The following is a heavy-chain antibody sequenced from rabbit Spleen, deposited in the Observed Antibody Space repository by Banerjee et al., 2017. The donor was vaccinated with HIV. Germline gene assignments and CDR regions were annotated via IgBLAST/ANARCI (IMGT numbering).Heavy chain of an antibody. J-gene: IGHJ4*01. V-gene: IGHV1S47*01. Sequence: QEQLVESGGGLVQPGGSLKLSCKASGFDVSSYGVSWVRQAPGKGLEWIGYIDPLFGNTYYASWVNGRFTISRHNAQNTVDLQMNSLTAADTATYFCARDRADIGGDYGPYYFNLWGPGTLVTVS. D-gene: IGHD2-1*01. CDR1: GFDVSSYG. CDR3: ARDRADIGGDYGPYYFNL. CDR2: IDPLFGNT.